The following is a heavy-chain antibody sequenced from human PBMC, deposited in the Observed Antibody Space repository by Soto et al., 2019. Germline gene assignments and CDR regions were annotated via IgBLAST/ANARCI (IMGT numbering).Heavy chain of an antibody. CDR1: GGSISSGGYY. CDR2: IYYSGST. J-gene: IGHJ6*02. Sequence: SETLSLTCTVSGGSISSGGYYWSWIRQHPGKGLEWIGYIYYSGSTYYNPSLKSRVTISVDTSKNQFSLKLSSVTAADTAVYYCASDYVAEGYYGMDVCGQGTTVTVSS. CDR3: ASDYVAEGYYGMDV. D-gene: IGHD3-10*02. V-gene: IGHV4-31*03.